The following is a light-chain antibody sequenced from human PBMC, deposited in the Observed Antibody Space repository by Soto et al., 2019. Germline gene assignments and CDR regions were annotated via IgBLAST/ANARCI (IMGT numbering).Light chain of an antibody. CDR3: QQNNSYPLT. V-gene: IGKV1-5*03. CDR1: HSINKW. CDR2: KAS. J-gene: IGKJ4*02. Sequence: DIQMTQSPATLSASVGDRVTITCRASHSINKWLAWYQQRPGKAPKLLIYKASSLQSGVPSRFSGSGSGTEFTFTISGLHPDDFAIYYCQQNNSYPLTFGGGTKMEIK.